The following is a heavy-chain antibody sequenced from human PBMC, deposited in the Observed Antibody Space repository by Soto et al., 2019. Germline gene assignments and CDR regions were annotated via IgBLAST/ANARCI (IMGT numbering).Heavy chain of an antibody. J-gene: IGHJ4*02. D-gene: IGHD3-10*01. CDR3: ASNYYYGSGSYSALCNY. Sequence: HPGGSLRLSCAASGFTFSSYAMHWVRQAPGKGLEWLAVISYDGSNKYYADSVKGRFTISRDNSKNTLYLQMNSLRAEDTAVYYCASNYYYGSGSYSALCNYWGQGTLVTVSS. CDR2: ISYDGSNK. CDR1: GFTFSSYA. V-gene: IGHV3-30-3*01.